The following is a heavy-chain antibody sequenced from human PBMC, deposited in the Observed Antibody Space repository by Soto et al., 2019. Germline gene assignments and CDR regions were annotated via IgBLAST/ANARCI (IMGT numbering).Heavy chain of an antibody. Sequence: QVQLVESGGGVVQPGRSLRLSCAASGFTFSSYGMHWVRQAPGKGLEWVAVIWYDGSNKYYADSVKGRFTISRDNSKNTLYLQMNSLGAEDTAVYYCARPDYDILTGYSGGAFAIWGQGTMVTVSS. D-gene: IGHD3-9*01. J-gene: IGHJ3*02. CDR1: GFTFSSYG. CDR3: ARPDYDILTGYSGGAFAI. V-gene: IGHV3-33*01. CDR2: IWYDGSNK.